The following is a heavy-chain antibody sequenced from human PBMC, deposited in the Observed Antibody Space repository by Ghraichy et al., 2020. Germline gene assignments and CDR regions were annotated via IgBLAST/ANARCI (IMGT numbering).Heavy chain of an antibody. CDR3: ARHTSFGVTIFGVPLGSYYYYYYMSV. V-gene: IGHV4-39*01. J-gene: IGHJ6*03. CDR1: GSSLGCTRVT. CDR2: IYYSGST. D-gene: IGHD3-3*01. Sequence: SETLSLTCTVSGSSLGCTRVTPDRLVCPPVLEQEWIGSIYYSGSTYYNPSLKSRVTISVDTSKNQFSLKLSSVTAADTAVYYCARHTSFGVTIFGVPLGSYYYYYYMSV.